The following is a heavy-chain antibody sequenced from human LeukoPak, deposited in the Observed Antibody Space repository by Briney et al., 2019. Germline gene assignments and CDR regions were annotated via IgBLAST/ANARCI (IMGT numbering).Heavy chain of an antibody. CDR1: GFTFRASY. J-gene: IGHJ4*02. Sequence: GGSLRLSCAASGFTFRASYMHWVRHVPGQGLVWVSRTNTDGSIIVYANSVKGRFTMSRDNAKNTLYLQMNSLRAEDTAIYYCVRGSDWYYFDFWGQGILVTVSS. D-gene: IGHD6-19*01. CDR3: VRGSDWYYFDF. V-gene: IGHV3-74*01. CDR2: TNTDGSII.